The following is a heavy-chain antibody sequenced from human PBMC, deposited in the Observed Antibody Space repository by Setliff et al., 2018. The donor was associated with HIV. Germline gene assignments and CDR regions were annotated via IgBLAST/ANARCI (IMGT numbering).Heavy chain of an antibody. V-gene: IGHV3-33*01. CDR2: IWYDGRNQ. CDR1: GFTFRSYA. CDR3: ATYYASGSRIDY. Sequence: GGSLRLSCAASGFTFRSYAIHWVRQAPGKGLEWVAVIWYDGRNQYYADSVKGRFTISRDNSKNTLSLQMNSLRAEDTAVYYCATYYASGSRIDYWGQGTLVTVSS. D-gene: IGHD3-10*01. J-gene: IGHJ4*02.